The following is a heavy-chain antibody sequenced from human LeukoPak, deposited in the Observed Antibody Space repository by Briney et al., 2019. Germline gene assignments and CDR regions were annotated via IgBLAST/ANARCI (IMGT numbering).Heavy chain of an antibody. CDR1: GFSLTTSGVG. J-gene: IGHJ3*02. CDR3: ARIRRTTVVTAGAFDI. D-gene: IGHD4-23*01. Sequence: SGPTLVNPTQTLXLTCTFSGFSLTTSGVGGGWLRQPPGKALEWLARIDWDDDKYYSTSLKTRLTISKDTYKNQVVLTMTNMDPLDTATYYCARIRRTTVVTAGAFDIWGQGTMVTVSS. CDR2: IDWDDDK. V-gene: IGHV2-70*11.